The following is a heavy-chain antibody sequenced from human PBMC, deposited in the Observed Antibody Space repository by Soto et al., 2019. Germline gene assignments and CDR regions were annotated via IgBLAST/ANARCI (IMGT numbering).Heavy chain of an antibody. V-gene: IGHV3-7*01. CDR3: ATAISSPFSNFDS. Sequence: DVQLVQSGVDLVQPGGSLRLSCISSGFTFSTYWMTWVRQAPGMGLEWVAGIKEDASEEVYVDSVKGRFSISRYNAKNSLYLQLNSLRAEDTAVYYCATAISSPFSNFDSGGQGSLVTVSP. J-gene: IGHJ4*02. D-gene: IGHD2-2*01. CDR1: GFTFSTYW. CDR2: IKEDASEE.